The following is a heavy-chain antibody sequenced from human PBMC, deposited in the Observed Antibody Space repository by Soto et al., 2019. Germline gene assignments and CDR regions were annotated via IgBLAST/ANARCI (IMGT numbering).Heavy chain of an antibody. D-gene: IGHD3-9*01. J-gene: IGHJ4*02. V-gene: IGHV3-7*01. CDR1: GFTFNTYW. CDR2: IKEDGSEE. Sequence: QLVESGGGLVQPGGSLRLSCATSGFTFNTYWMIWVRQAPGKGLEWVANIKEDGSEENYVDSVKGRFTISRDNGKNSLFLQMNRLRREDSAVYYCVRSFSFDWLLFTLDYWGQGTLVSVSS. CDR3: VRSFSFDWLLFTLDY.